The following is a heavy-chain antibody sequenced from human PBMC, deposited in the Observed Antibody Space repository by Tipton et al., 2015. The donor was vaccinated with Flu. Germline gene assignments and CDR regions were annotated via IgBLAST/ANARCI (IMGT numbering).Heavy chain of an antibody. CDR1: GGSISSSSYY. D-gene: IGHD1-26*01. CDR2: IYYSGST. V-gene: IGHV4-39*07. Sequence: TLSLTCTVSGGSISSSSYYWGWIRQPPGKGLEWIGSIYYSGSTYYNPSLKSRVTISVDTSTNQFSLKLSSVTAADTAVYYCARDVIPHVTGATRGNWFDPWGQVTLVTVSS. J-gene: IGHJ5*02. CDR3: ARDVIPHVTGATRGNWFDP.